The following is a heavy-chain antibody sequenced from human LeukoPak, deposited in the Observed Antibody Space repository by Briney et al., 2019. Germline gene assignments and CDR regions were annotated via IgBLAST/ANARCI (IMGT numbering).Heavy chain of an antibody. J-gene: IGHJ4*02. D-gene: IGHD3-22*01. CDR3: ARDPYDSSGYPMGY. CDR1: GFTFSSYA. CDR2: ISYDASNK. V-gene: IGHV3-30-3*01. Sequence: GGSLRLSCAASGFTFSSYAMSWVRQAPGKGLEWVAGISYDASNKYYADSVKGRFTISRDNSKNTLSLQMNSLRAEDTAVYYCARDPYDSSGYPMGYWGQGTLVTVSS.